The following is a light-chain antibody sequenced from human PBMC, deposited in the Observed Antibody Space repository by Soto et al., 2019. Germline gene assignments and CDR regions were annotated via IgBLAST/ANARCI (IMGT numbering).Light chain of an antibody. J-gene: IGKJ1*01. CDR3: QQYNNWPPWT. V-gene: IGKV3-15*01. CDR1: QSVSSN. CDR2: GAS. Sequence: EIVMTQSPATLSVSPGERATLSCRASQSVSSNLAWYQQKPGQAPRLLIYGASTRATGIPARISGSGSGTEFTLTISSLQSEDFAVYYCQQYNNWPPWTFGQETKVEIK.